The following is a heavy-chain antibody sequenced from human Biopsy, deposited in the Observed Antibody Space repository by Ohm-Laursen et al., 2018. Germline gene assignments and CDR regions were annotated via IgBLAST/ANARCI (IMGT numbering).Heavy chain of an antibody. J-gene: IGHJ6*02. CDR2: IIPILGTV. Sequence: EASVKVSCKSSGDTFTTSAISWVRQVPGQGLDWMGRIIPILGTVAYGQNFQGRVTIRADTSTTFLELTSLRYDDTAVYYCASGDIGGIGLDVWGLGTTVTVSS. CDR3: ASGDIGGIGLDV. D-gene: IGHD3-10*01. CDR1: GDTFTTSA. V-gene: IGHV1-69*04.